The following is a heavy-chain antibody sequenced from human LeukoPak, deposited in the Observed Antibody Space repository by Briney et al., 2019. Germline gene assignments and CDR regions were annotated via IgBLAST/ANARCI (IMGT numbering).Heavy chain of an antibody. CDR3: ARFYGGNWDYYYYMDV. J-gene: IGHJ6*03. CDR2: IYYSGST. Sequence: PSETLSLTCTVSGGSISSYYWSWIRQPPGKGLEWIGYIYYSGSTNYNPSLKSRVTISVDTSKNQFSLKLSSVTAADTAVYYCARFYGGNWDYYYYMDVWGKGTTVTVSS. D-gene: IGHD4-23*01. V-gene: IGHV4-59*01. CDR1: GGSISSYY.